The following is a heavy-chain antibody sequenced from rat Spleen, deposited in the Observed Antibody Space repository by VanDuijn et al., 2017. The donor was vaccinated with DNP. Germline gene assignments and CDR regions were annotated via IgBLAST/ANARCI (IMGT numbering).Heavy chain of an antibody. J-gene: IGHJ2*01. V-gene: IGHV3-1*01. Sequence: EVQLQESGSGLVKPSQSLSLTCSVIGYSITSNYWGWIRKFPGNKMEYIGHISYSGSTNYNPSLKSRISITRDTSRNHFFLHLNSVTTEDIATYYCARWTRYFDYWGQGVMVTVSS. CDR2: ISYSGST. CDR1: GYSITSNY. D-gene: IGHD1-7*01. CDR3: ARWTRYFDY.